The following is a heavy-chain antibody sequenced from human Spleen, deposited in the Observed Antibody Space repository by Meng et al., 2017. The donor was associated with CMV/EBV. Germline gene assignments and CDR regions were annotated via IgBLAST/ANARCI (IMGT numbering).Heavy chain of an antibody. V-gene: IGHV3-73*01. CDR2: IRSKTNNYAT. CDR3: TRRGENDYSDFDY. J-gene: IGHJ4*02. D-gene: IGHD4-11*01. Sequence: GSLKISCAASGFTFSGSAMHWVRQASGKGLEWVGRIRSKTNNYATAYAASVKGRFTISRDDSKNTAYLQMNSLKTEDTAVYYCTRRGENDYSDFDYWGQGTLVTVSS. CDR1: GFTFSGSA.